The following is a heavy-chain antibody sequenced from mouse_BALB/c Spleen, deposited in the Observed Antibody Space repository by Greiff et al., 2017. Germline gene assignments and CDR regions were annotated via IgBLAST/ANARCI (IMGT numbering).Heavy chain of an antibody. J-gene: IGHJ4*01. CDR1: GFTFSDYY. D-gene: IGHD2-3*01. CDR2: ISDGGSYT. Sequence: EVKLMESGGGLVKPGGSLKLSCAASGFTFSDYYMYWVRQTPEKRLEWVATISDGGSYTYYPDSVKGRFTISRDNAKNNLYLQMSSLKSEDTAMYYCARGDGRYAMDYWGQGTSVTVSS. V-gene: IGHV5-4*02. CDR3: ARGDGRYAMDY.